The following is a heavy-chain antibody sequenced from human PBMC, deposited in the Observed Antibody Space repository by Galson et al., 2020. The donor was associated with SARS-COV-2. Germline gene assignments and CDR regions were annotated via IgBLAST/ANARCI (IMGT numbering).Heavy chain of an antibody. CDR3: ASPYVAAALFCGGFDS. CDR2: IRDGGTNT. D-gene: IGHD2-15*01. J-gene: IGHJ6*01. CDR1: GFTFSNYD. V-gene: IGHV3-48*03. Sequence: GGSLRLSCAGSGFTFSNYDMNWVRQAPGKGLEWVAYIRDGGTNTYYADSVKGRFAISRDNAMNSLYLQMTSLRAEDTAVYYCASPYVAAALFCGGFDSWGRGTGVTVSS.